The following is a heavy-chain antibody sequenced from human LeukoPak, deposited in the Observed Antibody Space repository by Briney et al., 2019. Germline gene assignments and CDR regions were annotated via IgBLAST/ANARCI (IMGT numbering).Heavy chain of an antibody. CDR2: INPSGGST. D-gene: IGHD5-18*01. CDR3: ARDKAFVQLWSYFDY. V-gene: IGHV1-46*01. J-gene: IGHJ4*02. CDR1: GYTFTSYY. Sequence: GASVKVSCKASGYTFTSYYMHWVRQAPGQGLEWMGIINPSGGSTSYAQKFQGRVTMTRDMSTSTVYMELSSLRSEDTTVYYCARDKAFVQLWSYFDYWGQGTLVTVSS.